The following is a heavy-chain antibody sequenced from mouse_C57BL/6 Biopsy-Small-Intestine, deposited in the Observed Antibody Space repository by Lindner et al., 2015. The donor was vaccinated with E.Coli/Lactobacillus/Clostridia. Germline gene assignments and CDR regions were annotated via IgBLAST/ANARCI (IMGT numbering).Heavy chain of an antibody. Sequence: VQLQESGAELARPGASVKLSCKASGYTFTSYGISWVKQRTGQGLEWIGEIYPRSGNTYYNEKFKDKATLTADKSSSTAYMQLSSLTYEDSAVYYCAREGLLLTKAYWGPGTLVTVSA. CDR1: GYTFTSYG. CDR3: AREGLLLTKAY. V-gene: IGHV1-81*01. CDR2: IYPRSGNT. D-gene: IGHD3-1*01. J-gene: IGHJ3*01.